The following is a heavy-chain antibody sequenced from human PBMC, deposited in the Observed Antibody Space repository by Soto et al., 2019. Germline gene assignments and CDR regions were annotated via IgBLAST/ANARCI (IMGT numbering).Heavy chain of an antibody. Sequence: QVQLVESGGGVVQPGRSLRLSCAASGFSFSNCGMHWVRQAPGKGLEWVAAISSDGRDKYYSESVKGRFTISRDKSKNTLFRQMNSPRVEDTAVYYCGKGTAVPRQELDYWGQGTLVTVSS. J-gene: IGHJ4*02. CDR2: ISSDGRDK. V-gene: IGHV3-30*18. CDR3: GKGTAVPRQELDY. D-gene: IGHD2-21*02. CDR1: GFSFSNCG.